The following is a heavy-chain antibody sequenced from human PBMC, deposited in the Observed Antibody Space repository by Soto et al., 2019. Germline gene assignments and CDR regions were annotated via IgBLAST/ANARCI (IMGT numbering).Heavy chain of an antibody. CDR2: MLHRGGN. D-gene: IGHD1-1*01. J-gene: IGHJ6*01. Sequence: SETLSLTCHVSGVPIDQYYWTWIRQSPGRGLEWMGYMLHRGGNNYNPSLTRRVTISADLSESLVSLTMTSVTVADTAHYYCARGSQPPTLSQWDVWGPGTSVTVSS. CDR1: GVPIDQYY. CDR3: ARGSQPPTLSQWDV. V-gene: IGHV4-59*01.